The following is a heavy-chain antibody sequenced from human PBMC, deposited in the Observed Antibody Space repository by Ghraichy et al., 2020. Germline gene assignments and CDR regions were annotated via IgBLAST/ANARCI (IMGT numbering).Heavy chain of an antibody. CDR3: ARGGAAAGIGHPYNWFDP. D-gene: IGHD6-13*01. CDR2: INHSGST. V-gene: IGHV4-34*01. CDR1: GGSFSGYY. Sequence: SETLSLTCAVYGGSFSGYYWSWIRQPPGKGLEWIGEINHSGSTNYNPSLKSRVTISGDTSKNQFSLKLSTVTAADTVVYYCARGGAAAGIGHPYNWFDPWGQGTLVTVSS. J-gene: IGHJ5*02.